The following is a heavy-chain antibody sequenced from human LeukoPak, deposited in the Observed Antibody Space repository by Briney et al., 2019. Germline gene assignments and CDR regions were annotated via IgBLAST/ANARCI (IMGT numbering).Heavy chain of an antibody. CDR3: ARQVAGYCSGGDCYPI. CDR2: IYYSGTT. V-gene: IGHV4-39*01. D-gene: IGHD2-15*01. J-gene: IGHJ3*02. Sequence: PSETLSLTCTVSGGSISSSSYYWGWIRQPPGKGLEWIGTIYYSGTTYFNPSLKSRVTISVDTSRNQFSLKLSSVTAADTAVYYCARQVAGYCSGGDCYPIWGQGTMVTVSS. CDR1: GGSISSSSYY.